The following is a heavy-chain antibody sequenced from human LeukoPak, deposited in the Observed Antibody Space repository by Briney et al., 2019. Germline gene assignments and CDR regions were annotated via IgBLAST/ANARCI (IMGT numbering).Heavy chain of an antibody. Sequence: SETLSLTCTVSGGSISSYYWSWIRRPPGKGLEWIGDIYYSGTTNYNPSPKSRVTISVDTSRNQFSLKLSSVTAADKAVYYCARHRPYFGSGSHCFDYWGQGTLVTVSS. CDR3: ARHRPYFGSGSHCFDY. J-gene: IGHJ4*02. CDR1: GGSISSYY. D-gene: IGHD3-10*01. CDR2: IYYSGTT. V-gene: IGHV4-59*08.